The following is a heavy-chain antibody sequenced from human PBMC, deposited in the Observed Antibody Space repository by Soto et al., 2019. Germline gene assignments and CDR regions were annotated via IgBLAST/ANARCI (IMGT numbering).Heavy chain of an antibody. V-gene: IGHV4-4*02. D-gene: IGHD2-15*01. J-gene: IGHJ6*02. CDR2: IYHSGST. Sequence: PSETLFLTCAVSGGSISSSNWWSWVRQPPGKGLEWIGEIYHSGSTNYNPSLKSRVTISVDKSKNQFSLKLSSVTAADTAVYYCARGYCSGGSCPLDYYYYYGMDVWGQGTTVTVSS. CDR1: GGSISSSNW. CDR3: ARGYCSGGSCPLDYYYYYGMDV.